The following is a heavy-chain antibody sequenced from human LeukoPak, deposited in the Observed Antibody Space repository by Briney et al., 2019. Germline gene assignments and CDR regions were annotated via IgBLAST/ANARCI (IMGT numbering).Heavy chain of an antibody. CDR2: IKEDGSEK. D-gene: IGHD1-14*01. J-gene: IGHJ6*04. Sequence: GGSLRLSCTASGFTFSSYWMTWVRQAPGKGLEWLANIKEDGSEKKYVDSVKGRFSISRDNAKNSLYLQMNSLRVEDTAVYYCARAQTAGLDVWGKGTTVTVSS. CDR1: GFTFSSYW. CDR3: ARAQTAGLDV. V-gene: IGHV3-7*01.